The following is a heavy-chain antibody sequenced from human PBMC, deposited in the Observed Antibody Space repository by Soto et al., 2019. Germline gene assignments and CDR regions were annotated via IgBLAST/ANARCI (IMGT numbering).Heavy chain of an antibody. CDR3: ARHFCSSTSCSSYYFDY. Sequence: PSETLSLTCTVSGGCISSSSYYWGWIRQPPGKGLEWIGSMYYSGSTYYNPSLKSRVTISVDTSKNQFSLRLSSVTAADTAVYYCARHFCSSTSCSSYYFDYWGQGTLVTVSS. D-gene: IGHD2-2*01. J-gene: IGHJ4*02. CDR1: GGCISSSSYY. V-gene: IGHV4-39*01. CDR2: MYYSGST.